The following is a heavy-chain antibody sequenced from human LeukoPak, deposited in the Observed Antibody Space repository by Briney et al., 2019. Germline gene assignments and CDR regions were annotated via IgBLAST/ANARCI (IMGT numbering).Heavy chain of an antibody. J-gene: IGHJ5*02. CDR1: GGSISSSSDY. Sequence: SETLSLTCTVSGGSISSSSDYWGWIRQPPGKGLEWIGSIYYSGSTYYNPSRKSRVTISVDTSKNHFSLKLSSVTAADTAVYYCARDRTYYYGSGSAINLFDPWGQGTLVTVSS. V-gene: IGHV4-39*07. CDR3: ARDRTYYYGSGSAINLFDP. D-gene: IGHD3-10*01. CDR2: IYYSGST.